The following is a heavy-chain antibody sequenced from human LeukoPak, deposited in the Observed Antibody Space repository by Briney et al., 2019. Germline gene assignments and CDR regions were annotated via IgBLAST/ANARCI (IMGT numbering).Heavy chain of an antibody. V-gene: IGHV4-39*02. Sequence: SETLSLTCTVSGGSISSSSYYWGWIRQPPGKGLEWIGSIHYRGSTYYTSSLKSRVIISVEASKNQFSLKLTSATAADTAVYYCATDFDNTGLQGFDPWGQGTLVTVSS. CDR2: IHYRGST. CDR3: ATDFDNTGLQGFDP. D-gene: IGHD2-8*02. J-gene: IGHJ5*02. CDR1: GGSISSSSYY.